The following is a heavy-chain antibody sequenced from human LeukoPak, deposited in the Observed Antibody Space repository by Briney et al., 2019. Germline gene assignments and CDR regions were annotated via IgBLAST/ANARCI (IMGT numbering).Heavy chain of an antibody. V-gene: IGHV3-23*01. J-gene: IGHJ4*02. CDR1: GFTFSTYA. Sequence: GGSLRLSCAASGFTFSTYAMSWVRQAPGKGLEWVSGLSGSGSSAYYADSVKGRFTISRDNSKNTLYLQMSSLRAEDTAVYYCARGYVAVAGTQDYWGQGTLVTVSS. D-gene: IGHD6-19*01. CDR2: LSGSGSSA. CDR3: ARGYVAVAGTQDY.